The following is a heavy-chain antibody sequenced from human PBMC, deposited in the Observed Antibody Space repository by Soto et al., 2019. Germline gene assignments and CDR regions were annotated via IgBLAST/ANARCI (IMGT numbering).Heavy chain of an antibody. CDR3: ARGLSILSGYYLYYYDGMDV. V-gene: IGHV4-34*01. Sequence: ASETLSLTCAVYGGSFSGYYWSWIRQPPGKGLEWIGEINHSGSTNYNPSLKSRVTISVDTSKNQFSLKLSSVTAADTAVYYCARGLSILSGYYLYYYDGMDVWGQGTTVTVSS. J-gene: IGHJ6*02. CDR2: INHSGST. CDR1: GGSFSGYY. D-gene: IGHD3-22*01.